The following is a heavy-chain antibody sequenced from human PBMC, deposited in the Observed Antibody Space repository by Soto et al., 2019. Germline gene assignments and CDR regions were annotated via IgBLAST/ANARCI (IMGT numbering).Heavy chain of an antibody. V-gene: IGHV4-34*01. CDR3: ARGILCSGGSCSLSYFDY. D-gene: IGHD2-15*01. CDR2: INHSGST. CDR1: GGSFSGYY. Sequence: SETLSLTCAVYGGSFSGYYWSWIRQPPGKGLEWIGEINHSGSTNYNPSLKSRVTISVDTSKNQFSLKLSSVTAADTAVYYCARGILCSGGSCSLSYFDYWGQGTLVTVSS. J-gene: IGHJ4*02.